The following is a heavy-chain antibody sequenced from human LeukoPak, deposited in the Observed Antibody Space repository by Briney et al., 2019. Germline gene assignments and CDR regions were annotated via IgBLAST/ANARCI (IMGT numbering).Heavy chain of an antibody. CDR3: ARDIVAAGLFFDY. V-gene: IGHV3-11*04. J-gene: IGHJ4*02. D-gene: IGHD6-13*01. CDR1: GFTFSDYY. Sequence: PGGSLRLSCAASGFTFSDYYMGWIRQAPRKGLEWVSYILGSGGDIHYADSVKGRFTISRDNAKSSLYLQMNSLRAEDTAVYYCARDIVAAGLFFDYWGQGTLVTVSS. CDR2: ILGSGGDI.